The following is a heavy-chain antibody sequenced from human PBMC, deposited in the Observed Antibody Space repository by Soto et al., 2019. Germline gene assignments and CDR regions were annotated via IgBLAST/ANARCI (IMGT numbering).Heavy chain of an antibody. V-gene: IGHV3-48*02. CDR1: GFTFSSFS. CDR2: ISSSSSTI. Sequence: EVQLVESGGGLVQPGGSLRLSCAASGFTFSSFSMNWVRQAPGKGLEWASYISSSSSTIYYADSVKGRFTISRDNAKNSLYLQMNSLRDEDTAVYYCARGASNYDFSSGYPQVSYGIDVWGQGTTVTVSS. J-gene: IGHJ6*02. D-gene: IGHD3-3*01. CDR3: ARGASNYDFSSGYPQVSYGIDV.